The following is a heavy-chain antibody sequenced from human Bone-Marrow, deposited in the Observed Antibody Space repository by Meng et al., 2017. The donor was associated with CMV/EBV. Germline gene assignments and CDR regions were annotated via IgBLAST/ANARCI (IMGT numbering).Heavy chain of an antibody. Sequence: GGSLRLSCATSGFTFSSHAMSWVRQAPGKGLEWVSAISGSGGDTYYADSVKGRFTISRDNFNTMLYLEMNSLRAEDTALYYCARGAIQPDYYYYYYGMDVWGQGTTVTVSS. J-gene: IGHJ6*02. D-gene: IGHD5-18*01. CDR3: ARGAIQPDYYYYYYGMDV. CDR2: ISGSGGDT. CDR1: GFTFSSHA. V-gene: IGHV3-23*01.